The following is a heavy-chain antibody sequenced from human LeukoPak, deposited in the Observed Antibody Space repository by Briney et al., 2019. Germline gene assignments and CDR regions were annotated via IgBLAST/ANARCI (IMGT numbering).Heavy chain of an antibody. CDR2: ISSSGSTI. V-gene: IGHV3-11*04. D-gene: IGHD5-12*01. J-gene: IGHJ6*03. Sequence: GGSLRLSCAASGFTFSDYYMSWIRQAPGKGLEWVSYISSSGSTIYYADSVKGRFTISRDNAKNSLYLQMNSLRAEDTAVYYCARASSGYDTYYYYYYMDVWGKGTTVTVSS. CDR3: ARASSGYDTYYYYYYMDV. CDR1: GFTFSDYY.